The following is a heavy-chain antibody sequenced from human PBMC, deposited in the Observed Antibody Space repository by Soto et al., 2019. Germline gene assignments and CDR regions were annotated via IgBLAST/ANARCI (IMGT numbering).Heavy chain of an antibody. V-gene: IGHV1-3*01. CDR1: GYTFTSYG. CDR3: ARDPNDSSAYYHHYYYGMDV. Sequence: QIQLMQSGAEVKKPGASVKVSCKASGYTFTSYGIHWVRQAPGQRLEWTGWINAGNGNTKYSEKFQGRVTITRDTSASTAYLELSSLRPEDTAVYYCARDPNDSSAYYHHYYYGMDVWGQGTTVTVSS. CDR2: INAGNGNT. J-gene: IGHJ6*02. D-gene: IGHD3-22*01.